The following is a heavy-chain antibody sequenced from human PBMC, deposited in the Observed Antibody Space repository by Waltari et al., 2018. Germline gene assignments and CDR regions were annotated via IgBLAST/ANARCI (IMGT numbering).Heavy chain of an antibody. CDR3: ARLPVFWSGYYEYFDY. J-gene: IGHJ4*02. V-gene: IGHV5-51*01. D-gene: IGHD3-3*01. Sequence: EVQLVQSGAEVKKPGESLKISCKGSGYSFTSYWIGWVRQMRGKGLEWMGIIYPGDSDTRYSPSFQGQVTISADKSISTAYLQWSSLKASDTAMYYCARLPVFWSGYYEYFDYWGQGTLVTVSS. CDR2: IYPGDSDT. CDR1: GYSFTSYW.